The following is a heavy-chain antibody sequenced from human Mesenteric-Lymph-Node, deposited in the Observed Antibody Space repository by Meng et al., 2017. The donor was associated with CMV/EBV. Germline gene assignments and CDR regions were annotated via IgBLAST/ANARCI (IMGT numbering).Heavy chain of an antibody. CDR2: ISAYNGNT. J-gene: IGHJ4*02. D-gene: IGHD4-23*01. Sequence: CKASGSTFTSYGISWVRQAPGQGLEWMGWISAYNGNTNYAQKLQGRVPMTTDTSTSTAYMELRSLRSDDTAVYYCARTTVVTTPLDYWGQGTLVTVSS. CDR3: ARTTVVTTPLDY. V-gene: IGHV1-18*01. CDR1: GSTFTSYG.